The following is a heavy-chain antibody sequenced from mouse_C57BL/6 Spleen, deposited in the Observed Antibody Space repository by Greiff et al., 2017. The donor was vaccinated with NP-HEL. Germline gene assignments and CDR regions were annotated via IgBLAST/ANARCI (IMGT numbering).Heavy chain of an antibody. J-gene: IGHJ4*01. Sequence: EVQLQQSGPELVKPGASVKMSCKASGYTFTDYNMHWIGYINPNNGGTSYNQKFKGKATLTVNKSSSTAYMELRSLTSEDSAVYYCARFRLYGNAMDYWGQGTSVTVSS. V-gene: IGHV1-22*01. CDR3: ARFRLYGNAMDY. D-gene: IGHD2-1*01. CDR2: INPNNGGT. CDR1: GYTFTDYN.